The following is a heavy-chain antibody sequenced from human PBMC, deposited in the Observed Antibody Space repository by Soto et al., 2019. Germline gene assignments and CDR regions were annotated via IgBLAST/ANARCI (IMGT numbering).Heavy chain of an antibody. J-gene: IGHJ5*02. Sequence: PGGSLRLSCSASGFTFSSYAMHWVRQAPGKGLEYVSAISSNGGSTYYADSVKGRFTISRDNSKNTLYPQMSSLRAEDTAVYYCVKDTCSSTSCYNWFDPWGQGTLVTVSS. V-gene: IGHV3-64D*06. CDR2: ISSNGGST. CDR3: VKDTCSSTSCYNWFDP. D-gene: IGHD2-2*01. CDR1: GFTFSSYA.